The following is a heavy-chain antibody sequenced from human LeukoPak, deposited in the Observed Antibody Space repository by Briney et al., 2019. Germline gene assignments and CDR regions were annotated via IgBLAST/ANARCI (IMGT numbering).Heavy chain of an antibody. V-gene: IGHV3-23*01. D-gene: IGHD5-24*01. CDR2: ISGSGGGT. CDR1: GFTFSSYA. J-gene: IGHJ4*02. CDR3: AKVVRDGYNPDY. Sequence: TGGSLRLSCAASGFTFSSYAMSWVRQAPGKGLEGVSGISGSGGGTSYADSVRGRFTISKDKSKNTLYLQMNSLRAEDTALYYCAKVVRDGYNPDYWGQGTLVTVSS.